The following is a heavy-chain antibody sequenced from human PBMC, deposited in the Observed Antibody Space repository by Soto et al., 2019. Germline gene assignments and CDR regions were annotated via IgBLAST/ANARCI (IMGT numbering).Heavy chain of an antibody. D-gene: IGHD3-10*01. CDR1: GYTLTTHG. J-gene: IGHJ6*02. CDR3: TREGSAPYYYYGMDA. Sequence: APVKGSCKASGYTLTTHGISWGRQAPGQGLEWLGWINTHNGNTNYAQNLQGRVIMTADTSTNTAYMELRSLRSDDTAIYYCTREGSAPYYYYGMDAWGQGTTVTVS. CDR2: INTHNGNT. V-gene: IGHV1-18*01.